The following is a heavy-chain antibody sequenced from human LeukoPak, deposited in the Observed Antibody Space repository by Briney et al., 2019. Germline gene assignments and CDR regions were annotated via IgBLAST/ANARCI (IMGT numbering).Heavy chain of an antibody. J-gene: IGHJ6*03. CDR3: ARDLVWFGEPKGYYNYMDV. V-gene: IGHV3-11*04. CDR1: GFTFSDYY. D-gene: IGHD3-10*01. Sequence: GGSLRLSCAASGFTFSDYYMSWLRQAPGKGLELVSYISSSGITIYYADSVKGRFTISRDNAKNSLYLQMNTLRAEDTAVYYCARDLVWFGEPKGYYNYMDVWGKGTTVTVSS. CDR2: ISSSGITI.